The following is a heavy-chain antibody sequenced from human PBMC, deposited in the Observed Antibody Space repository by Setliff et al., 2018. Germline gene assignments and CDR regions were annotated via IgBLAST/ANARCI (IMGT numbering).Heavy chain of an antibody. D-gene: IGHD2-2*01. Sequence: SETLSLTCVVYGDSFSDYYWSWIRQPPGKGLEWIGSIYYSGSTYYNPSLESRVTISVDTSKNQVSLKLSSMTAADTAVYYCARGRPPLVGDYWGQGTLVTVSS. V-gene: IGHV4-34*01. CDR3: ARGRPPLVGDY. CDR1: GDSFSDYY. CDR2: IYYSGST. J-gene: IGHJ4*02.